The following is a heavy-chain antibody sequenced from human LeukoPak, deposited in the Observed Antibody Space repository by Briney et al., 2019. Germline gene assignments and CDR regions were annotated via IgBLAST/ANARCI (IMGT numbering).Heavy chain of an antibody. V-gene: IGHV1-24*01. CDR3: ATEAVRLFGEHY. CDR1: GYTLTELS. Sequence: ASVKVTCKVSGYTLTELSMHWVRQAPGKGLEWMGGFDPEDGETIYAQKFQGRVTMTEDTSTDTAYMELSSLRSEDTAVYYCATEAVRLFGEHYWGQGTLVTVSS. J-gene: IGHJ4*02. CDR2: FDPEDGET. D-gene: IGHD3-10*02.